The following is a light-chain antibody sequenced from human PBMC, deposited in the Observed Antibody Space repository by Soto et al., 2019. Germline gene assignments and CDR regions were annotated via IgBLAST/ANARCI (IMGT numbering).Light chain of an antibody. CDR2: KAS. V-gene: IGKV1-5*03. CDR3: QQYNNYGSWT. CDR1: QSISSW. Sequence: DIQMTQSPSTLSASVGDRVTITCRASQSISSWLDWYQQKPGKAPKLLIYKASTLESGVPSRFSGSGSGTEFTLTISSLQPDDFATYYCQQYNNYGSWTFGQGTKVDIK. J-gene: IGKJ1*01.